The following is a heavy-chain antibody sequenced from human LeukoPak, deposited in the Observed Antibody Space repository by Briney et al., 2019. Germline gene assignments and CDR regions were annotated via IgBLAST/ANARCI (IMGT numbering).Heavy chain of an antibody. CDR1: GGSISSSSYY. CDR3: ARDINDFWSSYFPYYYMDV. CDR2: IYYSGST. D-gene: IGHD3-3*01. J-gene: IGHJ6*03. Sequence: SETLSLTCTVSGGSISSSSYYWGWIRQPPGKGLEWIGSIYYSGSTYYNPSLKSRVTISVDTSKNQFSLKLSSVTAADTAVYYCARDINDFWSSYFPYYYMDVWGKGTTVTVSS. V-gene: IGHV4-39*02.